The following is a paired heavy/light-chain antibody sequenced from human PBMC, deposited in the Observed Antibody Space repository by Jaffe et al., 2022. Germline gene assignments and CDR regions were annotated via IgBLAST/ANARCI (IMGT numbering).Light chain of an antibody. CDR1: QSIGSW. V-gene: IGKV1-12*01. CDR2: AVS. Sequence: DIQMTQSPSSVSASVGDRVTITCRASQSIGSWLAWYQQNPGKAPKLLIYAVSSLQGGVPSRFSGSGSGTDFTLTISSLQPEDFATYYCQQANSFPLTFGGGTKVEIK. CDR3: QQANSFPLT. J-gene: IGKJ4*01.
Heavy chain of an antibody. CDR2: IYHSGST. D-gene: IGHD6-19*01. J-gene: IGHJ3*02. Sequence: QVRLQESGPGLVKPSGTLSLTCAVSGGSISSSISWWSWIRQPPGKGLEWIGEIYHSGSTNYNPSLKSRVTISVDKSKSQFSLKLSSVTAADTAVYYCARKTRITVAGTPVSSAFDIWGQGTMVTVSS. CDR1: GGSISSSISW. V-gene: IGHV4-4*02. CDR3: ARKTRITVAGTPVSSAFDI.